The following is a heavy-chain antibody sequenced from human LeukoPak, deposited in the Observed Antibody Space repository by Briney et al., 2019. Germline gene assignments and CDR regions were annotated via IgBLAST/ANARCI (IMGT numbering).Heavy chain of an antibody. CDR3: ARGRGSENVNWFDP. Sequence: PSETLSLTCTVSGGSISSYYWSWIRQPAGKGLEWIGRIYTSGSTNYNPSLKSRDTMSVDTSKNQFSLKLSSVTAADTAVYYCARGRGSENVNWFDPWGQGTLVTVSS. CDR1: GGSISSYY. V-gene: IGHV4-4*07. J-gene: IGHJ5*02. D-gene: IGHD3-10*01. CDR2: IYTSGST.